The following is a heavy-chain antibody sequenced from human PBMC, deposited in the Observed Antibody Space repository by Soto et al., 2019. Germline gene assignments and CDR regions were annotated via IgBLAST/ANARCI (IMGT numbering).Heavy chain of an antibody. CDR1: RSSIDSHS. CDR2: IYYSGST. Sequence: SATLSLTCPVYRSSIDSHSWSWIVQTPGKGLEWIGYIYYSGSTNYNPSLKSRVTISVDTSKNQFSLKLSSVTAADTAVYYCARHGNYYGSGSYYSYVMDVWGQGTTVT. V-gene: IGHV4-59*08. D-gene: IGHD3-10*01. J-gene: IGHJ6*02. CDR3: ARHGNYYGSGSYYSYVMDV.